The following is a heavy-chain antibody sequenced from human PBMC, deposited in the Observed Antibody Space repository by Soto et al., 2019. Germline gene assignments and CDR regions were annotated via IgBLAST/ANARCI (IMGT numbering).Heavy chain of an antibody. CDR3: ATGPPSGYENLDS. Sequence: ASVKVSCKASRCSFISQDIDWVRQAPGQGLEWMGIINPDGGTTNYAPKLDGRITLTADPSTRTVSMELISLRRDHTAVYYCATGPPSGYENLDSWGQGTLVTVSS. CDR1: RCSFISQD. CDR2: INPDGGTT. V-gene: IGHV1-46*01. J-gene: IGHJ4*02. D-gene: IGHD6-25*01.